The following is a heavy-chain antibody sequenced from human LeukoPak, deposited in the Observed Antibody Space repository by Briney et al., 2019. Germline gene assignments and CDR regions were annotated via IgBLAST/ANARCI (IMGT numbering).Heavy chain of an antibody. CDR3: ARDLGTSHAPDY. CDR1: GYTFTSYG. D-gene: IGHD7-27*01. V-gene: IGHV1-18*01. J-gene: IGHJ4*02. CDR2: ISAYNGNT. Sequence: ASVKVSCKASGYTFTSYGISWVRQAPGQGLEWMGWISAYNGNTNYAQKLQGRVTMTTDTSTSTAYTELRSLRSDDTAVYYCARDLGTSHAPDYWGQGTLVTVSS.